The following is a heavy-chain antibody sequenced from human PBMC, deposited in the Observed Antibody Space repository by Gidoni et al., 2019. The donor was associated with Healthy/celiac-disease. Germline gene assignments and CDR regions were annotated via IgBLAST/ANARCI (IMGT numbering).Heavy chain of an antibody. CDR2: IYPGDSDT. CDR1: GYSFTSYW. D-gene: IGHD4-17*01. CDR3: ASTIDYGVNPDAFDI. J-gene: IGHJ3*02. Sequence: ELQLVQSGAEVKKPGESLKISCKGSGYSFTSYWIGWVRQMPGKGLEWMGIIYPGDSDTRYSPSFQGQVTISADKSISTAYLQWSILKASDTAMYYCASTIDYGVNPDAFDIWGQGTMVTVS. V-gene: IGHV5-51*01.